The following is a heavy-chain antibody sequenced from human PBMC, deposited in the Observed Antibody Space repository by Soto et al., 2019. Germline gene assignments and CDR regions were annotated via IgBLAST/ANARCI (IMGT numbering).Heavy chain of an antibody. CDR3: ARAGTYYYYYNGLDV. CDR1: GFSFSDYS. D-gene: IGHD1-1*01. J-gene: IGHJ6*02. Sequence: GGSLRLSCAASGFSFSDYSFSWVRQAPGKGLEWVSSITTSSSYTYYADSVKGRFTISRDDAKNSLYLQVNSLRAEDTAVYYCARAGTYYYYYNGLDVWGQGTTVTVS. V-gene: IGHV3-21*01. CDR2: ITTSSSYT.